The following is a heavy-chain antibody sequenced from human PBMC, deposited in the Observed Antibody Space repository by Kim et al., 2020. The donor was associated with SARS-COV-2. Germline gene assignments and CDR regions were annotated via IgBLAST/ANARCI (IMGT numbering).Heavy chain of an antibody. D-gene: IGHD6-19*01. Sequence: SETLSLTCTVSGGSISSGSYYWSWIRQPAGKGLEWIGRIYTSGSTNYNPSLKSRVTISVDTSKNQFSLKLSSVTAADTAVYYCAREAGAPGIAVAGNSFYYYGMDVWGQGTTVTVSS. J-gene: IGHJ6*02. CDR3: AREAGAPGIAVAGNSFYYYGMDV. CDR2: IYTSGST. CDR1: GGSISSGSYY. V-gene: IGHV4-61*02.